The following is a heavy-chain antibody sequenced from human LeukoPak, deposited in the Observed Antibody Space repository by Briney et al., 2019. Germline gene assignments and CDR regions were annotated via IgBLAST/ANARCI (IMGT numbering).Heavy chain of an antibody. Sequence: TPSETLSLTCTVSGYSINSGYYWVWIRQPPGKGLEWIGSIYRSGSTNYNPSLKSRVTISVDTSKNQFSLKVSSVTAADTAVYYCASPGLNRGGDSQTFFDYWGQGYLVTVSS. D-gene: IGHD2-21*02. J-gene: IGHJ4*01. V-gene: IGHV4-38-2*02. CDR1: GYSINSGYY. CDR3: ASPGLNRGGDSQTFFDY. CDR2: IYRSGST.